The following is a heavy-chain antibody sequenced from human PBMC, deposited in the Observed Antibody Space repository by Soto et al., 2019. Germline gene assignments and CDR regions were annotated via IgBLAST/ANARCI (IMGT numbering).Heavy chain of an antibody. V-gene: IGHV6-1*02. CDR2: TYYRSQWYH. D-gene: IGHD2-21*01. J-gene: IGHJ3*02. CDR1: GDSVSSNSAA. Sequence: QVQLQQSGPGLVKPSQTLSLTCAISGDSVSSNSAAWNWIRQSPSRGLQWLGRTYYRSQWYHGYALCVKSRIPINPDTSKNHFSLHLNSVAPEDTAVYYCARERGFLSEAFDIWGRGTMVTVSS. CDR3: ARERGFLSEAFDI.